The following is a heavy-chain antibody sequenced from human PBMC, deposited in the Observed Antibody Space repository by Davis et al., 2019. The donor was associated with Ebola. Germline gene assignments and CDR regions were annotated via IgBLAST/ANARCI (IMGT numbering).Heavy chain of an antibody. CDR1: GYSISSGYY. CDR2: IHHRGTT. J-gene: IGHJ4*02. V-gene: IGHV4-38-2*02. Sequence: SETLSLTCTVSGYSISSGYYWGWIRQPPGKGLEWIGSIHHRGTTYYNSSLRRRVTMSLDTSSNQFSLRVTSVTAADTAIYYCARAGMWFGALLWGQGTLVTVSS. CDR3: ARAGMWFGALL. D-gene: IGHD3-10*01.